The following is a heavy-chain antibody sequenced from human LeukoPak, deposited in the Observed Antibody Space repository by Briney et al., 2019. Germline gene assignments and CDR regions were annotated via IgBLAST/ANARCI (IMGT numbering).Heavy chain of an antibody. Sequence: SETLSLTCTVSGDSISIYYWSWIRQPPGKGLEWIGYIYYSGSTNYNPSLKSRVTISVDTSKNQFSLKLSSVTAADTAVYYCARGAYYYYYYMDVWGKGTTVTISS. CDR2: IYYSGST. V-gene: IGHV4-59*12. J-gene: IGHJ6*03. CDR3: ARGAYYYYYYMDV. CDR1: GDSISIYY.